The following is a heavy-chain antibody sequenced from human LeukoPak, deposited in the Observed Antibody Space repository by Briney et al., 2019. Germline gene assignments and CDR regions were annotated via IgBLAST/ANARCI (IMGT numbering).Heavy chain of an antibody. J-gene: IGHJ4*02. D-gene: IGHD5-12*01. Sequence: SETLSLTCIVSGGSISSSSYYWDWIRQAPGEGLEWIGNFYDSGNTRYNPSLKSRVTISGDTSKNQFSLKLTSVTAADTAVYYCARGGSYSGYDPLDYWGQGTLVTVSS. CDR2: FYDSGNT. CDR3: ARGGSYSGYDPLDY. CDR1: GGSISSSSYY. V-gene: IGHV4-39*07.